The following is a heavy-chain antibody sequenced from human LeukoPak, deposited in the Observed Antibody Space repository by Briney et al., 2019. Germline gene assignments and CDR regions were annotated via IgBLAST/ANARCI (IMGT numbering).Heavy chain of an antibody. Sequence: SSETLSLTCTVSGGSISSYYWSWIRQPPGKGLEWIGYIYYSGSTNYNPSLKSRVTISVDTSKNQFSLKLRSVTAADTAVYYCARHDYGDYGTFDIWGQGTMVTVSS. V-gene: IGHV4-59*01. CDR1: GGSISSYY. CDR3: ARHDYGDYGTFDI. CDR2: IYYSGST. J-gene: IGHJ3*02. D-gene: IGHD4-17*01.